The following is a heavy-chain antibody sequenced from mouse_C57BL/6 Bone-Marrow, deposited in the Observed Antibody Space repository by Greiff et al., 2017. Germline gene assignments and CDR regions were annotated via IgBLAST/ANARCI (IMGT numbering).Heavy chain of an antibody. CDR3: ARDDYYGSSYRFDY. CDR2: IYPRSGNT. CDR1: GYTFTSYG. D-gene: IGHD1-1*01. Sequence: QVQLKESGAELARPGASVKLSCKASGYTFTSYGISWVKQRPGQGLEWIGEIYPRSGNTYYNEKFKGKATLTADKSSSTAYMELRSQTSEDSAVYFCARDDYYGSSYRFDYWGQGTTLTVSS. J-gene: IGHJ2*01. V-gene: IGHV1-81*01.